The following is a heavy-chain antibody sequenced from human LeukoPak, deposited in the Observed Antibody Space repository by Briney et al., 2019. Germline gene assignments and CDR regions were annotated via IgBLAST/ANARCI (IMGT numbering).Heavy chain of an antibody. Sequence: GGSLRLSCAASGFTFSSYAMSWVRQAPGKGLEWVAVVSYDGSNKYYADSVKGRFTISRDNSKNTLYLQMNSLRAEDTAVYYCAKDWRSGGSCCSSEFDYWGQGTLVTVSS. D-gene: IGHD2-15*01. J-gene: IGHJ4*02. CDR1: GFTFSSYA. V-gene: IGHV3-30*18. CDR2: VSYDGSNK. CDR3: AKDWRSGGSCCSSEFDY.